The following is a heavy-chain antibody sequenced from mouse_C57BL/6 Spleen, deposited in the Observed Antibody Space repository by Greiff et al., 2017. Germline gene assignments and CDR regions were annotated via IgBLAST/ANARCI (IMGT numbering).Heavy chain of an antibody. J-gene: IGHJ2*01. CDR2: IDPSDSYT. Sequence: QVQLQQPGAELVMPGASVKLSCKASGYTFTSYWMHWVKQRPGQGLEWIGEIDPSDSYTNYNQKFKGKSTLTVDKSSSTAYMQLSSLTSEDSAVYYCARWADAPYYVDYWGQGTTLTVSS. V-gene: IGHV1-69*01. CDR3: ARWADAPYYVDY. CDR1: GYTFTSYW.